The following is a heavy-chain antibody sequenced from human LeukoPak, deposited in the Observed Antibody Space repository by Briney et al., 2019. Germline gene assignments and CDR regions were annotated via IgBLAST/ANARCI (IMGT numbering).Heavy chain of an antibody. J-gene: IGHJ4*02. CDR3: ARYCPGGACHSKALDY. D-gene: IGHD2-8*02. Sequence: SETLSLTCTVSGGSISSYFWSWIRQPPGKGLEWIGYIYYSGSTLYNPSLKSRVTISVDTSRNQFSLKLSAVTAADTAVYYCARYCPGGACHSKALDYWGQGTLVTVSS. CDR1: GGSISSYF. CDR2: IYYSGST. V-gene: IGHV4-59*01.